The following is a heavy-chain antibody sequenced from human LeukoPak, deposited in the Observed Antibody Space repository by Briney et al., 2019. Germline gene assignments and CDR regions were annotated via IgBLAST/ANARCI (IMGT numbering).Heavy chain of an antibody. CDR1: GFTFSSYG. D-gene: IGHD3-9*01. CDR2: IWYDGSNK. CDR3: ARALGFDWLLSPFVDY. V-gene: IGHV3-33*01. Sequence: QPGRSLRLSCAASGFTFSSYGMHWVRQAPGKGLEWVAVIWYDGSNKYYADSVKGRFTISRDNSKNTLYLQMNSLRAEDTAVYYCARALGFDWLLSPFVDYWGQGTLVTVSS. J-gene: IGHJ4*02.